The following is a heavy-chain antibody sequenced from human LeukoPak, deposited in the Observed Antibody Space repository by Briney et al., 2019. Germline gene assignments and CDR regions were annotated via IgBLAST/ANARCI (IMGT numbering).Heavy chain of an antibody. V-gene: IGHV4-34*01. J-gene: IGHJ4*02. D-gene: IGHD6-13*01. CDR2: IYYSGST. CDR1: GGSFSGYY. Sequence: SETLSLTCAVYGGSFSGYYWSWIRQPPGQGLEWIGSIYYSGSTYYNPSLKSRVTMSVDTSKNQFSLKLSSVTAADTAVYYCARVRGYSSSWYNYWGQGTLVTVSS. CDR3: ARVRGYSSSWYNY.